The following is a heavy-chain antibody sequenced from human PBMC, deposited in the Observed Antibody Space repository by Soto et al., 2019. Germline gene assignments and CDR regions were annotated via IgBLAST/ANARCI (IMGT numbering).Heavy chain of an antibody. V-gene: IGHV1-46*03. CDR3: ARDLRMGARDH. D-gene: IGHD1-26*01. CDR2: IIPSGGST. J-gene: IGHJ4*02. CDR1: GYTFTSYY. Sequence: QVQLVQSGAEVTKPGAPVRVSCKASGYTFTSYYMHWVRQAPGQGLEWMGTIIPSGGSTSHAQKFQGRVTMTRDTSTSTVYMELSSLTSDDTAVYYCARDLRMGARDHWGQGTLVTVSS.